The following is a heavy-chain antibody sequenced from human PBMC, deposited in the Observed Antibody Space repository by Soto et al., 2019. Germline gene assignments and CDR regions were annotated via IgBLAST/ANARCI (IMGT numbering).Heavy chain of an antibody. Sequence: LXLFCAASVFTFSSYAMRWVRQAPWKGLEWVSAISDSGGSTYYADSVKGRFTISRDNSKNTLYLQMNSLRAEDTAVYYCAKDRIRFLEWLLGRYYFDYWGQGTLVTVSS. CDR2: ISDSGGST. D-gene: IGHD3-3*01. CDR1: VFTFSSYA. V-gene: IGHV3-23*01. J-gene: IGHJ4*02. CDR3: AKDRIRFLEWLLGRYYFDY.